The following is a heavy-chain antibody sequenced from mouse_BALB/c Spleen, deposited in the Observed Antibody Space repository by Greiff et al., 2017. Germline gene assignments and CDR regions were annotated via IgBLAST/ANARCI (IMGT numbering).Heavy chain of an antibody. J-gene: IGHJ3*01. CDR3: ARSEDGYPAY. V-gene: IGHV5-17*02. Sequence: EVQVVESGGGLVQPGGSRKLSCAASGFTFSSFGMHWVRQAPEKGLEWVAYISSGSSTIYYADTVKGRFTISRDNPKNTLFLQMTSLRSEDTAMYYCARSEDGYPAYWGQGTLVTVSA. D-gene: IGHD2-3*01. CDR2: ISSGSSTI. CDR1: GFTFSSFG.